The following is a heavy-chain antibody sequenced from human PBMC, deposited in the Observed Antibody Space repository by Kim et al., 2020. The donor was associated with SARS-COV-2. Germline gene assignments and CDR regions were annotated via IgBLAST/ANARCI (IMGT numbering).Heavy chain of an antibody. D-gene: IGHD3-22*01. CDR3: ARGKSGDSSGYYYESQWYYYYYMDV. J-gene: IGHJ6*03. CDR2: IYYSGST. V-gene: IGHV4-59*01. Sequence: SETLSLTCTVSGGSISSYYWSWIRQPPGKGLEWIGYIYYSGSTNYNPSLKSRVTISVDTSKNQFSLKLSSVTAADTAVYYCARGKSGDSSGYYYESQWYYYYYMDVWGKGTTVTVSS. CDR1: GGSISSYY.